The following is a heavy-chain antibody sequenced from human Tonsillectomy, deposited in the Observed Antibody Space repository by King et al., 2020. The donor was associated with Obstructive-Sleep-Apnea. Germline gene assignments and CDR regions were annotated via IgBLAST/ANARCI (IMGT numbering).Heavy chain of an antibody. Sequence: VQLVESGGGLVQPGGSLRLSCAASGFTFTSYALTVVRQAPGRGLEWVSTISGSGGSTHYANSVKGRFTISRDNSKNMLYLQMNSLRVEDTAIYYCARRAPVEYYFDFWGQGTLVTVSS. J-gene: IGHJ4*02. V-gene: IGHV3-23*04. CDR2: ISGSGGST. D-gene: IGHD2-2*01. CDR1: GFTFTSYA. CDR3: ARRAPVEYYFDF.